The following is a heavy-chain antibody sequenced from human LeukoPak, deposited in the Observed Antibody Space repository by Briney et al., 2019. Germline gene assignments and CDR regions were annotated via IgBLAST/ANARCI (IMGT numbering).Heavy chain of an antibody. J-gene: IGHJ4*02. V-gene: IGHV1-2*02. Sequence: ASVKVSCKASGCTFTGYYMHWVRLAPGQGLEWMGWINPNRGASNYEQNFQGRVTMTRDTSISTAYMELSSLRSDDTAVYYCASGPYSDSSYFDSWGQGPLVTVSS. CDR1: GCTFTGYY. CDR3: ASGPYSDSSYFDS. D-gene: IGHD6-6*01. CDR2: INPNRGAS.